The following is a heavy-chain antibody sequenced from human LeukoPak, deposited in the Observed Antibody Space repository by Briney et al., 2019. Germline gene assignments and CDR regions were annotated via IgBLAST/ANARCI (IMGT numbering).Heavy chain of an antibody. CDR2: ISGSGGST. CDR1: GFTFSSYG. Sequence: GGSLRLSCAASGFTFSSYGMSWVRQAPGKGLEWVSAISGSGGSTYYADSVKGRFTISRDNSKNTVYLQMNSLRPDDTAVYYCAKGLVGATRCSSDYWGRATLVTVSS. V-gene: IGHV3-23*01. D-gene: IGHD1-26*01. J-gene: IGHJ4*02. CDR3: AKGLVGATRCSSDY.